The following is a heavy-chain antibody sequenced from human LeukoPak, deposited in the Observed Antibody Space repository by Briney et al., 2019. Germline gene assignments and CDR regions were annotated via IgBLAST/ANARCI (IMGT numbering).Heavy chain of an antibody. Sequence: GGPLRLSCAASGFTFSSYSMNWVRQAPGKGLEWVSYIRSSSSTIYYADSVKGRFTISRDNSKNTLYLQMNSLRAEDTAVYYCATLGGNIVATTPGYWGQGTLVTVSS. CDR1: GFTFSSYS. CDR3: ATLGGNIVATTPGY. D-gene: IGHD5-12*01. V-gene: IGHV3-48*01. J-gene: IGHJ4*02. CDR2: IRSSSSTI.